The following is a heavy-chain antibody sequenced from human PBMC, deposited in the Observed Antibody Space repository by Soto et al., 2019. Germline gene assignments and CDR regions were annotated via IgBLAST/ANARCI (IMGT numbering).Heavy chain of an antibody. Sequence: GGSLRLSCAAYGFTFSRYPMHWVRQAPGKGLEWVAGISDDGSNIQYADSVKGRFTVSRDDSKSTLYLQMNNLGTEDTAEYFCAREEPHPAPLVFWGQGTLVTVS. CDR3: AREEPHPAPLVF. V-gene: IGHV3-30-3*01. CDR2: ISDDGSNI. CDR1: GFTFSRYP. J-gene: IGHJ4*02.